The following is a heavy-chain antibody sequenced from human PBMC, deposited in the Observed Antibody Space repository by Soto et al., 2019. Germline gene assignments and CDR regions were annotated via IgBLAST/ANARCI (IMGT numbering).Heavy chain of an antibody. D-gene: IGHD6-13*01. V-gene: IGHV1-18*01. CDR1: GYTFTHYG. Sequence: GASVKVSCKASGYTFTHYGISWVRQAPGQGLEWMGWISTYDANTNYAQKFQGRVTMTTDTSTSTAYMELRSLISDDTAMYYCARASSRWPLPQTFILDYWGQGTVVTVSS. CDR2: ISTYDANT. J-gene: IGHJ4*02. CDR3: ARASSRWPLPQTFILDY.